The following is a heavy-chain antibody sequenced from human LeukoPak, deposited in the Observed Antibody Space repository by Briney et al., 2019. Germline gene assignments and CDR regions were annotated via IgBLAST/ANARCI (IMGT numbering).Heavy chain of an antibody. CDR2: IASGGGST. CDR1: GFTFSNYA. V-gene: IGHV3-23*01. Sequence: GGSLRLSCAASGFTFSNYAMSWVRQAPGRGLEWVSTIASGGGSTYYADSVKGRFTISRDNSKNTLYLQMNSLRAEDTAVYYCAREAVTRNYFDYWGQGTLVTVSS. CDR3: AREAVTRNYFDY. D-gene: IGHD4-17*01. J-gene: IGHJ4*02.